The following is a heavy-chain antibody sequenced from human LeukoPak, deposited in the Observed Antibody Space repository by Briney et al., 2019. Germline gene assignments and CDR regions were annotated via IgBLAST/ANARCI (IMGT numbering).Heavy chain of an antibody. V-gene: IGHV4-30-2*01. J-gene: IGHJ4*02. Sequence: SQTLSLTCAVSGGSISSGGYSWSWIRQPPGKGLEWIGYIYHSGSTYYNPSLKSRVTISVDRSKNQFSLKLSSVTAADTAVYYCARRMKRGYSYGPDYWGQGTLVTVSS. CDR3: ARRMKRGYSYGPDY. D-gene: IGHD5-18*01. CDR1: GGSISSGGYS. CDR2: IYHSGST.